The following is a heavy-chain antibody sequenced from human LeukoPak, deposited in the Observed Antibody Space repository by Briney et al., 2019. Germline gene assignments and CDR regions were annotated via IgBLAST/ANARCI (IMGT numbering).Heavy chain of an antibody. J-gene: IGHJ5*02. CDR1: GYSFTSYW. CDR2: IYPGDSDT. Sequence: GEPLKISCKGSGYSFTSYWIGWVRQMPGKGLEWMGIIYPGDSDTTYSPSFQGQVTISADKSISPAYLQWRRLKASDTAMYYCARDMDYYDSSGQWWLDTWGQGTLVTVSS. D-gene: IGHD3-22*01. CDR3: ARDMDYYDSSGQWWLDT. V-gene: IGHV5-51*01.